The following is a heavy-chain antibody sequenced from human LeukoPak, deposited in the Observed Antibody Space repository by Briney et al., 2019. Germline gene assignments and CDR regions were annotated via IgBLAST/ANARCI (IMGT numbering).Heavy chain of an antibody. J-gene: IGHJ5*02. CDR3: ARDNSVGDNAWWFDP. Sequence: ASVKVSCKASGGTFSSYAITWVRQAPGQGLEWMGLINPTGGSTGYAQKFQGRVTMTRDMSTSTDYMELSSLRSEDTAIYYCARDNSVGDNAWWFDPWGQGTLVTVSS. V-gene: IGHV1-46*01. CDR2: INPTGGST. D-gene: IGHD1-26*01. CDR1: GGTFSSYA.